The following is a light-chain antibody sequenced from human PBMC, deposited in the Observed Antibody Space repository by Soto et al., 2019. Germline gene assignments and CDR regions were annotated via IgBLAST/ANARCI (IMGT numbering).Light chain of an antibody. Sequence: DIQMPQSPSSLSASVGDRVTITCRASPGISNYLAWYQQIPGKVPKLLISAASTLQSGVPSRFSASGSWTDITRTISSLQPDGVATYYWQKYTNDPSFGGGTKVLSK. V-gene: IGKV1-27*01. CDR3: QKYTNDPS. CDR2: AAS. CDR1: PGISNY. J-gene: IGKJ4*01.